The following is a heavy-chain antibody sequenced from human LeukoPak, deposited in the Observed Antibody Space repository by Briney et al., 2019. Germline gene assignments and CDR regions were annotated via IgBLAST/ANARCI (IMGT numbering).Heavy chain of an antibody. J-gene: IGHJ4*02. CDR1: GYSISRGYY. V-gene: IGHV4-38-2*01. D-gene: IGHD3-10*01. CDR2: IYHTGST. CDR3: ARAGWIITSGIDY. Sequence: PSETLSLTCGVSGYSISRGYYWAWIRQPPGKGLEWIGTIYHTGSTYYTPSLGSRVTISVDTSKNEFSLNLNSATAAGTAVYYCARAGWIITSGIDYWGQGALVTVSS.